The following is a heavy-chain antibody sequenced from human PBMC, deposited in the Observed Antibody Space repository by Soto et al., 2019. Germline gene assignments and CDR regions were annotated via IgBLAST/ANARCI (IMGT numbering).Heavy chain of an antibody. Sequence: EVQLVESGGGLVQPGGSLKLSCAASGFTFSDSAMHWVRQASGKGLEWVGRIRSKSNNYATEYAASVKGRFTISRDDSRKAAYLQMNSLKTEATAVYYCTIDLADCWGQGTLVTVSS. CDR3: TIDLADC. CDR2: IRSKSNNYAT. V-gene: IGHV3-73*01. CDR1: GFTFSDSA. J-gene: IGHJ4*02. D-gene: IGHD3-3*01.